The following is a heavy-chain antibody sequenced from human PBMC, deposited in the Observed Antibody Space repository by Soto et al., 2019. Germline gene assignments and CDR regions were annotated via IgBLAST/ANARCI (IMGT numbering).Heavy chain of an antibody. CDR3: ARQSEYYDFWSGYPGDAFDI. Sequence: QLQLQESGPGLVKPSETLSLTCTVSGGSISSSSYYWGWIRQPPGKGLEWIGSIYYSGSTYYNPSLKSRVTISVDTSKNQFSLKLGSVTAADTAVYYCARQSEYYDFWSGYPGDAFDIWGQGTMVTVSS. V-gene: IGHV4-39*01. CDR2: IYYSGST. D-gene: IGHD3-3*01. J-gene: IGHJ3*02. CDR1: GGSISSSSYY.